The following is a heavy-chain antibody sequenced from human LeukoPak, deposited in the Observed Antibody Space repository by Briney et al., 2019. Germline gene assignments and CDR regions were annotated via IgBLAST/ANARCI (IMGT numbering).Heavy chain of an antibody. V-gene: IGHV3-23*01. J-gene: IGHJ4*02. CDR1: GFTFSSYA. CDR2: INNSGGST. CDR3: AKERRRATDY. Sequence: GGSLRLSCAASGFTFSSYAMSWVRQAPGKGLEWVSSINNSGGSTYYADSVKGRFTISRDNSENTLYLQMNSLRAEDTAVYYCAKERRRATDYWGQGTLVIVSS. D-gene: IGHD1-26*01.